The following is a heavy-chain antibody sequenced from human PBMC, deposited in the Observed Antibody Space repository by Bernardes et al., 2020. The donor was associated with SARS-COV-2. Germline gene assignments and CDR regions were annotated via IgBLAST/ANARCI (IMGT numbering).Heavy chain of an antibody. D-gene: IGHD3-9*01. CDR1: GFTFSSYA. J-gene: IGHJ2*01. CDR2: ISYDGSNK. Sequence: GGSLRLSRAASGFTFSSYAMHWVRQAPGKGLEWVAVISYDGSNKYYADSVKGRFTISRDNSKNTLYLQMNSLRAEDTAVYYCARVPARYFDWHDGYFDLWGRGTLVTVSS. CDR3: ARVPARYFDWHDGYFDL. V-gene: IGHV3-30-3*01.